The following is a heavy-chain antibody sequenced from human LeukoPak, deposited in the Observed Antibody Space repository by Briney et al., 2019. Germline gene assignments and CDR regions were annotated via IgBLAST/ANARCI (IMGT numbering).Heavy chain of an antibody. CDR1: GFTFSSYW. J-gene: IGHJ3*02. CDR3: ARAGIVVVHAFDI. Sequence: GGSLRLSCAASGFTFSSYWMSWVRQAPGKGLEWVANIKQDGSEKYYVDSVKGRFTISRDNAKNSLYLQMNSLGAEDTAVYYCARAGIVVVHAFDIWGQGTMVTVSS. CDR2: IKQDGSEK. D-gene: IGHD2-2*01. V-gene: IGHV3-7*01.